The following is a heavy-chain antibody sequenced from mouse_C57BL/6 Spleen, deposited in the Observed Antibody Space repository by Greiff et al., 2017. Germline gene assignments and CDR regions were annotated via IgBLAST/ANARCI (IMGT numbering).Heavy chain of an antibody. D-gene: IGHD1-1*01. CDR2: IYPGDGDT. CDR1: GYAFSSYW. V-gene: IGHV1-80*01. Sequence: QVHVKQSGAELVKPGASVKISCKASGYAFSSYWMNWVKQRPGKGLERIGQIYPGDGDTNYNGKFKGKATLTADKSSSTAYMQLSSLTSEDSAVYFCARSDGSSLYYFDCWGQGTTLTVSS. J-gene: IGHJ2*01. CDR3: ARSDGSSLYYFDC.